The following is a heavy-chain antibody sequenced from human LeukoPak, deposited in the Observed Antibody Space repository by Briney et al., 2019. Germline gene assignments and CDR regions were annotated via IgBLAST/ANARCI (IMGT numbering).Heavy chain of an antibody. CDR3: ARGAYYYDSSGYYRDNNWFDP. J-gene: IGHJ5*02. CDR1: GYTFTGYY. V-gene: IGHV1-2*06. CDR2: INPNSGGT. D-gene: IGHD3-22*01. Sequence: GASVKVSCKASGYTFTGYYMHWVRQAPGQGLEWMGRINPNSGGTNYAQKFQGRVTMTRDTSISTAYMELSRLRSDDTAVYYCARGAYYYDSSGYYRDNNWFDPWGQGTLVTVSS.